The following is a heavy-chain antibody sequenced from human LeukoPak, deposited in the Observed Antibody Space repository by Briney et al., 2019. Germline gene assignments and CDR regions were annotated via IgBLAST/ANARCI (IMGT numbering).Heavy chain of an antibody. CDR2: ISGSGGST. CDR3: AKSDIVVVVAEFDY. D-gene: IGHD2-15*01. V-gene: IGHV3-23*01. Sequence: GGSLRLSCAASGFTFSSYAMSWVRQAPGKGLEWVSAISGSGGSTYYADSVKGRFTIPRDNSKNTLYLQMNSLRAEDTAVYYCAKSDIVVVVAEFDYWGQGTLVTVSS. CDR1: GFTFSSYA. J-gene: IGHJ4*02.